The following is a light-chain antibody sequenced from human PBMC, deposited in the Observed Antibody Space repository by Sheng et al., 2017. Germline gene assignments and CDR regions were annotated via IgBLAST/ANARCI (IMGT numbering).Light chain of an antibody. V-gene: IGLV3-1*01. Sequence: SYELTQPPSVSVSPGQTAIITCSGHKLGDKYVSWYQQKPGQSPVLVIYQDKNRPSGIPERFSASNSGNTATLTISGTQAMDEADYYCQAWESNTGGVFGGGTELTVL. CDR3: QAWESNTGGV. CDR2: QDK. CDR1: KLGDKY. J-gene: IGLJ3*02.